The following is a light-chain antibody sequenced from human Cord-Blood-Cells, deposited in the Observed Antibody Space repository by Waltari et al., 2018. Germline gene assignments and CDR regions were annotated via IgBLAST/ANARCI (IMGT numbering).Light chain of an antibody. V-gene: IGLV2-18*02. CDR1: SSDVGSYNR. J-gene: IGLJ2*01. Sequence: QSALTQPPSVSGSPGQSVTISCTGTSSDVGSYNRVSWYQQPPGKAPQLMIYEVSNRPSGVPYCFSWSQSGNTALLTLSGLQAEEEAYYYCHSYTSSSPSVFGGGTKLTVL. CDR2: EVS. CDR3: HSYTSSSPSV.